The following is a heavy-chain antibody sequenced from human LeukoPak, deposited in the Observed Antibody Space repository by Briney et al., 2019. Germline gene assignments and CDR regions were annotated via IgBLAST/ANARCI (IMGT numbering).Heavy chain of an antibody. Sequence: SQTLSLTCTVSGGSISSDYYWSWIRQPPGKGLEWIGYIYYSGRTYYNLSLKSRVTISVDTSKNQFSLNLGSVIAADTAVYYCARSRKRYCGGGGCFGDFDSWGPGTLVTVSS. J-gene: IGHJ5*01. D-gene: IGHD2-15*01. CDR1: GGSISSDYY. V-gene: IGHV4-30-4*01. CDR3: ARSRKRYCGGGGCFGDFDS. CDR2: IYYSGRT.